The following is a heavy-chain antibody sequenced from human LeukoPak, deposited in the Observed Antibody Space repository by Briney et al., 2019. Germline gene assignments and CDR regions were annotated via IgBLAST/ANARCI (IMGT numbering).Heavy chain of an antibody. V-gene: IGHV4-59*08. Sequence: PPETLSLTCTVSGGSIINYYWSWVRQPPGKGLEWIGYIYSSGVTDYNLSLKSRVTISQDTSKNQFSLKVSSVTAADTAVYYCARHGFRTFTQPFDFGGQGTLATV. D-gene: IGHD2/OR15-2a*01. J-gene: IGHJ4*02. CDR1: GGSIINYY. CDR2: IYSSGVT. CDR3: ARHGFRTFTQPFDF.